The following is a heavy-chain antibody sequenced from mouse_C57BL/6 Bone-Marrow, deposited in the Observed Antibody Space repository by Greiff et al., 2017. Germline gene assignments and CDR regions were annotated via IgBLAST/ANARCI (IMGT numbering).Heavy chain of an antibody. CDR2: ISSGSSTI. J-gene: IGHJ3*01. D-gene: IGHD4-1*01. CDR3: ANWPFAY. V-gene: IGHV5-17*01. Sequence: DVKLQESGGGLVKPGGSLKLSCAASGFTFSDYGMHWVRQAPEKGLEWVAYISSGSSTIYYADTVKGRFTISRDNAKNTLFLQMTSLRSEDTAMYYCANWPFAYWGQGTLVTVSA. CDR1: GFTFSDYG.